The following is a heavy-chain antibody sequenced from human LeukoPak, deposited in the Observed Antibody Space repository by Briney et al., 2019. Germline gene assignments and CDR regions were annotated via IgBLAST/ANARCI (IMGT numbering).Heavy chain of an antibody. CDR2: MGSSGGTI. V-gene: IGHV3-48*03. Sequence: PGGSLRLSCAASGFSFSSYELNWVRQAPGKGLEWVSYMGSSGGTIYYADSVKGRFTISRDNGRSSLFLQMNSLRAEDTAVYYCARGMTGSYFGHFDYWGQGTLVTVSS. CDR1: GFSFSSYE. CDR3: ARGMTGSYFGHFDY. D-gene: IGHD1-26*01. J-gene: IGHJ4*02.